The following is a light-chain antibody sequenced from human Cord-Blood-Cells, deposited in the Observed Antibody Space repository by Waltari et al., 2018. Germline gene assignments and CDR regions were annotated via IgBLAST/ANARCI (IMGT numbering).Light chain of an antibody. CDR2: GAS. J-gene: IGKJ1*01. CDR1: QSVSSN. CDR3: QQYNNWWT. V-gene: IGKV3-15*01. Sequence: EIVMTQSPATLSVSPGDRATLSCRASQSVSSNLAWYQQKPGQAPRLLIYGASTRATGIPARCSGSGSGTEFTLTISSLQSEDFAVYDCQQYNNWWTFGQGTKVEIK.